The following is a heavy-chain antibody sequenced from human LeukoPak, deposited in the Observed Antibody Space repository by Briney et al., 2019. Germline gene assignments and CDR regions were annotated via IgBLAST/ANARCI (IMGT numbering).Heavy chain of an antibody. Sequence: GGSLRFSCAASGFTFSSYSMNWVRQAPGKGLEWVSSISSSSSYIYYADSVKGRFTISRDNAKNSLYLQMNSLRAEDTAVYYCARGSSARLDYWGQGTLVTVSS. CDR3: ARGSSARLDY. J-gene: IGHJ4*02. V-gene: IGHV3-21*01. CDR2: ISSSSSYI. D-gene: IGHD2-15*01. CDR1: GFTFSSYS.